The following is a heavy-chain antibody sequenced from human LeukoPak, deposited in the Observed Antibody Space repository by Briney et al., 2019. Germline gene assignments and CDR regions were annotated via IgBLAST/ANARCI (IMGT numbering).Heavy chain of an antibody. CDR2: IYTSGST. D-gene: IGHD3-3*01. CDR1: GGSISSYY. V-gene: IGHV4-4*07. Sequence: SETLSLTCTVSGGSISSYYWSWIRRPAGKGLEWIGRIYTSGSTNYNPSLKSRVTMSVDTSKNQFSLKLSSVTAADTAVYYCARDNYDLWSGSPFDYWGQGTLVTVSS. J-gene: IGHJ4*02. CDR3: ARDNYDLWSGSPFDY.